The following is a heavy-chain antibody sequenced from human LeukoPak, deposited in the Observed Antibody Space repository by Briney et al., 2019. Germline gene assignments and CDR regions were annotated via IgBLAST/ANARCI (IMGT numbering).Heavy chain of an antibody. V-gene: IGHV3-23*01. CDR2: ISGSGGST. J-gene: IGHJ4*02. Sequence: PGGSLRLSCAASGFTFSSYAMSWVRQAPGKGLEWVSAISGSGGSTYYADSVKGRFTISRDNSKNTLYLQMNSLRVEDTAVYYCARRDGYNLNYFDYWGQGTLVTVSS. CDR3: ARRDGYNLNYFDY. D-gene: IGHD5-24*01. CDR1: GFTFSSYA.